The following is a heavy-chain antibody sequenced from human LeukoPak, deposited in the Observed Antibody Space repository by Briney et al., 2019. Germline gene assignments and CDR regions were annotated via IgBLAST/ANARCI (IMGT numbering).Heavy chain of an antibody. Sequence: GGSLRLSCAASGFTFSIYAMTWVRQAPGKGLEWVSAISGNSRDTHYIDSVKGRFTISRDNSKNTLYLQMNSLRADDTAVYYCARYCSGGSCFLNYYGMDVWGQGTTVTVS. D-gene: IGHD2-15*01. CDR3: ARYCSGGSCFLNYYGMDV. J-gene: IGHJ6*02. V-gene: IGHV3-23*01. CDR2: ISGNSRDT. CDR1: GFTFSIYA.